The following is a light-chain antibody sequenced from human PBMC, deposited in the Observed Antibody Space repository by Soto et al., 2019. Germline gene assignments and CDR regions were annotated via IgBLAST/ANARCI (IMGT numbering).Light chain of an antibody. CDR2: DVT. Sequence: QSVLTQPASVSGSPGQSITISCTGTTSDVGGYNYVSWYQQHPGKAPKLMIYDVTERPSGVPDRFSGSKSGNTASLTISGLQAEDEADYYCCSYAGSYTVVFGGGTKLTVL. V-gene: IGLV2-11*01. J-gene: IGLJ2*01. CDR3: CSYAGSYTVV. CDR1: TSDVGGYNY.